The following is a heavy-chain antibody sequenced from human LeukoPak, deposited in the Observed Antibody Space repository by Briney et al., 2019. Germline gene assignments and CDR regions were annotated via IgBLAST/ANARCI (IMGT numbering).Heavy chain of an antibody. CDR2: IYSGGST. V-gene: IGHV3-53*01. Sequence: HPGGSLRLSCAASGFSVSSNCMSWVRQAPGKGLEWVSVIYSGGSTYYADSVKGRFTISRDNSKNTLYLQMNSLRAEDTAVYYCARDLGYYGMDVWGQGTTVTVSS. J-gene: IGHJ6*02. CDR1: GFSVSSNC. CDR3: ARDLGYYGMDV.